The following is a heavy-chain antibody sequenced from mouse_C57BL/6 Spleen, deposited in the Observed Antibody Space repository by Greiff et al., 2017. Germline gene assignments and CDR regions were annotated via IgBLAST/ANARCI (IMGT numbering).Heavy chain of an antibody. Sequence: QVQLQQSGAELAKPGASVKLSCKASGYTFTSYWMHWVKQRPGQGLEWIGYINPSSGYTTYNQKFKDKATLTADKSASTAYMQLSSLTYEDSSVYYCATAVTTGDWYFDVWGTGTTVTVSS. CDR1: GYTFTSYW. D-gene: IGHD2-2*01. CDR3: ATAVTTGDWYFDV. J-gene: IGHJ1*03. V-gene: IGHV1-7*01. CDR2: INPSSGYT.